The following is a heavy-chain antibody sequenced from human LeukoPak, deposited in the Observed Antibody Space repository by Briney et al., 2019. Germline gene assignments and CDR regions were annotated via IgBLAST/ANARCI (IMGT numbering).Heavy chain of an antibody. J-gene: IGHJ5*02. CDR1: GGSISTYY. CDR2: MYYSGST. D-gene: IGHD2-2*01. CDR3: ARRSAAVMEDWFDP. V-gene: IGHV4-59*08. Sequence: SETLSLTCTVSGGSISTYYWSWIRQAPGKGLEWIGHMYYSGSTTYSPSLKSRVTISIDTSKNQLSLKLSSVTAADTAVYYCARRSAAVMEDWFDPWGQGTLVIVSS.